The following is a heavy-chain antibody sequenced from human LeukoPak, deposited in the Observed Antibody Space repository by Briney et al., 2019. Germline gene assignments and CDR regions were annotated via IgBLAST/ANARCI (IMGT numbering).Heavy chain of an antibody. Sequence: GASVKVSCKASGYTFTSYDINWVRQATGQGLEWMGWMNPNSGNTGYAQKFQGRVTMTRNTSISTAYMELSSLRSEDTAVYYCARRCFDWLLSFRGYYYYYYMDVWGKGTTVTISS. CDR1: GYTFTSYD. CDR3: ARRCFDWLLSFRGYYYYYYMDV. CDR2: MNPNSGNT. D-gene: IGHD3-9*01. J-gene: IGHJ6*03. V-gene: IGHV1-8*01.